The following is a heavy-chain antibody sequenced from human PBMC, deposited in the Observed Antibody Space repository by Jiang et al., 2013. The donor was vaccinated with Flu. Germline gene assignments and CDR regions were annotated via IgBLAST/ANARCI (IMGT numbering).Heavy chain of an antibody. V-gene: IGHV1-3*01. CDR1: GYTSLAM. CDR2: STLAMVT. Sequence: SGYTSLAMHALVRQPRQRLSGWDGSTLAMVTQNNSQKFQGRVTITRDTSASTAYMELSSLRSEDTAVYYCARGGYCSGGSCYSGDAFDIWGQGTMVTVSS. J-gene: IGHJ3*02. D-gene: IGHD2-15*01. CDR3: ARGGYCSGGSCYSGDAFDI.